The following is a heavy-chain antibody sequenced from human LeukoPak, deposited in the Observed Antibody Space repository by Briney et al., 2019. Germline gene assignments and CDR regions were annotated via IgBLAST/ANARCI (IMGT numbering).Heavy chain of an antibody. D-gene: IGHD1-14*01. CDR1: GGSISSISYY. J-gene: IGHJ5*02. Sequence: PSQTLSLTCTVSGGSISSISYYWGWIRQPPGKGLEWIGSIYYSGSTYYNPSLKSRVTISVDTSKNQFSLKLSSVTAADTAVYYCAGHLPLNWFDPWGQGTLVTVSS. V-gene: IGHV4-39*01. CDR2: IYYSGST. CDR3: AGHLPLNWFDP.